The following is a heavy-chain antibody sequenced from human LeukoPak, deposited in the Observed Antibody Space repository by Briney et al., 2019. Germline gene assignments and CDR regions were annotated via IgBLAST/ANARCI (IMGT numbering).Heavy chain of an antibody. D-gene: IGHD6-13*01. J-gene: IGHJ3*02. Sequence: PGGSLRLSCTASGFSFSGYWMSWVRQAPGKGLEWVANINQDGSAQYYVDSVKGQFTISRDNAKNSLYLQMNSLRVEDTAVYYCARLAAPDAFDIWGQGTKVTVSS. CDR3: ARLAAPDAFDI. CDR2: INQDGSAQ. V-gene: IGHV3-7*01. CDR1: GFSFSGYW.